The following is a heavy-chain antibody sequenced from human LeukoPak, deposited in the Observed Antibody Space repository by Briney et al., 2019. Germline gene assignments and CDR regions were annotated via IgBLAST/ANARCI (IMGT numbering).Heavy chain of an antibody. D-gene: IGHD2-2*01. V-gene: IGHV1-24*01. J-gene: IGHJ2*01. CDR1: GYTLTELS. Sequence: GASVKVSCKVSGYTLTELSMHWVRQAPGKGLEWMGGFDPEDGETIYAQKFQGRLTMTEDTSTDTAYMELSSLRSEDTAVYYCATALLSGQRVPAAIPWWYFDLWGRGTLVTVSS. CDR3: ATALLSGQRVPAAIPWWYFDL. CDR2: FDPEDGET.